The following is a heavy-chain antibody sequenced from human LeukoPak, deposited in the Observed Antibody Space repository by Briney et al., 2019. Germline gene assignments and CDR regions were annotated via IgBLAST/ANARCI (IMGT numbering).Heavy chain of an antibody. CDR2: ISYDGSNK. V-gene: IGHV3-30*18. CDR1: GFTFSSYG. CDR3: AKALLVVPADLFDY. J-gene: IGHJ4*02. D-gene: IGHD2-2*01. Sequence: GGSLRLSCAASGFTFSSYGMHWVRQAPGKGLEWVAVISYDGSNKYYADSVKGRFTISRDNSKNTLYLQMNSLRAEDTAVYYCAKALLVVPADLFDYWGQGTLVTVSS.